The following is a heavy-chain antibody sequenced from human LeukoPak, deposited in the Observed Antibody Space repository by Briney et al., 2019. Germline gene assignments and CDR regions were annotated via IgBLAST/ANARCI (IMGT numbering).Heavy chain of an antibody. CDR1: GFTFSSYE. J-gene: IGHJ3*02. CDR2: INWNGGST. V-gene: IGHV3-20*04. D-gene: IGHD3-22*01. Sequence: PGGSLRLSCAASGFTFSSYEMNWVRQAPGKGLEWVSGINWNGGSTGYADSVKGRFTISRDNSKNTLYLQMNSLRAEDTAVYYCAKLSYVADSSGYYLLAFDIWGQGTMVTVSS. CDR3: AKLSYVADSSGYYLLAFDI.